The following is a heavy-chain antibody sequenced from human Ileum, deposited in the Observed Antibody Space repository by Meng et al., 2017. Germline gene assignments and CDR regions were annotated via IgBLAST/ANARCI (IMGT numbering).Heavy chain of an antibody. D-gene: IGHD2-15*01. J-gene: IGHJ4*02. CDR2: IYLAGSP. CDR1: GGSISSSFY. Sequence: QVQLQESGPGLVEPLGTLSITCTVSGGSISSSFYWSWVRQSPGKGLEWIGQIYLAGSPNYNPSLESRVTISVDKSKNQFSLRLTSVTAADTAIFYCVRHGGKYFDSWGQGTLVTVSS. V-gene: IGHV4-4*02. CDR3: VRHGGKYFDS.